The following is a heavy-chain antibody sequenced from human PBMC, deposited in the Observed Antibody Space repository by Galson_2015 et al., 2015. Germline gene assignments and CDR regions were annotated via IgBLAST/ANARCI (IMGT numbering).Heavy chain of an antibody. D-gene: IGHD3-16*02. CDR3: ARLAPMMTIGGVITPYYYYDMDV. CDR1: GFTFSSYG. V-gene: IGHV3-30*03. J-gene: IGHJ6*02. Sequence: SLRLSCAASGFTFSSYGMHWVRQAPGKGLEWVAVISYDGSNKYYADSVKGRITISRDNSKNTLYLQMNSLRAEDTAVYYCARLAPMMTIGGVITPYYYYDMDVWGQGTTVTVSS. CDR2: ISYDGSNK.